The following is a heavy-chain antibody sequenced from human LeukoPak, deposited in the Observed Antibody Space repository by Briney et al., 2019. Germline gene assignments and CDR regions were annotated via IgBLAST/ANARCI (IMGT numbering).Heavy chain of an antibody. Sequence: SETLSLTCTVSGGSINSDNSYWGWIRQPPGKGLEWIGSFYYSGKTYYNPSLKSRVTISVDTSKNQFSLKLSSVTAADTAVYYCAASYADYYFDYWGQGTLVTVSS. D-gene: IGHD4-17*01. J-gene: IGHJ4*02. V-gene: IGHV4-39*07. CDR3: AASYADYYFDY. CDR1: GGSINSDNSY. CDR2: FYYSGKT.